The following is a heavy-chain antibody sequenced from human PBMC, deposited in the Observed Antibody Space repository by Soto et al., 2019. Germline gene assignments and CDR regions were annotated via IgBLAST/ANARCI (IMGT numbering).Heavy chain of an antibody. Sequence: ASVKVSCKASGYTFTSYYMHWVRQAPGQGLEWMGIINPSGGSTSYAQKFQGQVTISADKSISTAYLQWSSLKASDTAMYYCARRYCSGGSCYLSFDYWGQGTLVTVSS. CDR2: INPSGGST. V-gene: IGHV1-46*01. CDR3: ARRYCSGGSCYLSFDY. CDR1: GYTFTSYY. D-gene: IGHD2-15*01. J-gene: IGHJ4*02.